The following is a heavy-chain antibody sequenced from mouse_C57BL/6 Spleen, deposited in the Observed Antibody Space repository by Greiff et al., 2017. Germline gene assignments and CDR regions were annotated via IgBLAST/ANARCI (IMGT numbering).Heavy chain of an antibody. J-gene: IGHJ4*01. V-gene: IGHV1-55*01. CDR2: IYPGSGST. Sequence: VQLQQPGAELVKPGASVKMSCKASGYTFTSYWITWVKQRPGQGLEWIGDIYPGSGSTNYNEKFKSKATLTVDTSSSTAYMQLSSLTSEDSAVYYCARLDQGYYYAMDYWGQGTSVTVSS. CDR3: ARLDQGYYYAMDY. CDR1: GYTFTSYW.